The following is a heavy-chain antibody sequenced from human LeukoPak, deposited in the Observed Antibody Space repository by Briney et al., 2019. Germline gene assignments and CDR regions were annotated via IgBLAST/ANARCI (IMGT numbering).Heavy chain of an antibody. CDR1: GFTFDDYG. CDR2: IKTDGSST. Sequence: PGGSLRLSCAASGFTFDDYGMSWVRQAPGKGLVWVSRIKTDGSSTSYADSVKGRFTISRDNAKNTMYLQMNSLRVEVTAVYYCARDFMYSISCTGCWGQGTLVTVSS. V-gene: IGHV3-74*01. J-gene: IGHJ4*02. D-gene: IGHD6-13*01. CDR3: ARDFMYSISCTGC.